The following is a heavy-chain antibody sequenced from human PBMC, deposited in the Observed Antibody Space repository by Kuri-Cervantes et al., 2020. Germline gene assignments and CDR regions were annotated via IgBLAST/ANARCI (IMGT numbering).Heavy chain of an antibody. CDR3: ARHLISGAAAGSIDS. J-gene: IGHJ4*02. CDR2: IYHTGNT. Sequence: SETLSLTCAVYGGSFSGYYWSWIRQPPGKGLEWIGNIYHTGNTYYNPSLKSRVTISVDTSKNQFSLKLSSVTAADTAMYYCARHLISGAAAGSIDSWGQGTLVTVSS. D-gene: IGHD6-13*01. V-gene: IGHV4-34*01. CDR1: GGSFSGYY.